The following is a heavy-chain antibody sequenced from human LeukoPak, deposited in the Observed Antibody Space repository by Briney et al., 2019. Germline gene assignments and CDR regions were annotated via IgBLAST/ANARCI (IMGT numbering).Heavy chain of an antibody. CDR3: ARGGSSSPVISVH. Sequence: GGSLRLSCAASGFTFSDYNMNWVRQAPGKGLEWVSSITSSSSYMYYADSVKGRFTISGDNAGNSLYLQMNSLRAEDTAVYYCARGGSSSPVISVHWGQGTLVTVSS. J-gene: IGHJ4*02. D-gene: IGHD6-6*01. V-gene: IGHV3-21*01. CDR1: GFTFSDYN. CDR2: ITSSSSYM.